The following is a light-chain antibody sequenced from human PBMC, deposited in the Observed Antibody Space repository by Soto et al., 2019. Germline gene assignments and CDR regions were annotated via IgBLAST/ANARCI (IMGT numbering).Light chain of an antibody. CDR3: QHYNNWPPWT. CDR2: GAS. V-gene: IGKV3-15*01. J-gene: IGKJ1*01. Sequence: EIVMTQSPATLSVSPGERATLSCRASQSVSSNLAWYQQKLGQAPRLLIYGASTRATGIPARFSGSGFGTEFTLTISSLQSDYFAVYYCQHYNNWPPWTFGQGTKVEIK. CDR1: QSVSSN.